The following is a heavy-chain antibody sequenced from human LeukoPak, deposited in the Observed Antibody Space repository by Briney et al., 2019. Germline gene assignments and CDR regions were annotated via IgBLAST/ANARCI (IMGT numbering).Heavy chain of an antibody. CDR1: GGSISSYY. CDR2: IYTSGST. D-gene: IGHD3-22*01. Sequence: PSQTLSLTCTVSGGSISSYYWSWIRQPAGKGLEWIGRIYTSGSTNYNPSLKSRVTMSVDTSKNQFSLKLSSVTAADTAVYYCARDGHYYDSSGSYYYYYYMDVWGKGTTVTVSS. J-gene: IGHJ6*03. V-gene: IGHV4-4*07. CDR3: ARDGHYYDSSGSYYYYYYMDV.